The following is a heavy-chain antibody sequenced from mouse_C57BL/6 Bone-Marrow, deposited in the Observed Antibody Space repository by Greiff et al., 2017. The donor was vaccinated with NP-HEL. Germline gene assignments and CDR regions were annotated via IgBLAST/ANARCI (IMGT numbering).Heavy chain of an antibody. CDR2: ISSGGSYT. CDR3: ARHYGSRGFAY. D-gene: IGHD1-1*01. Sequence: EVQLVESGGDLVKPGGSLKLSCAASGFTFSSYGMSWVRQTPDKRLEWVATISSGGSYTYYPDSVKGRVTISRDNAKNTLYLQMSSLKSEDTAMYYCARHYGSRGFAYWGQGTLVTVSA. CDR1: GFTFSSYG. V-gene: IGHV5-6*01. J-gene: IGHJ3*01.